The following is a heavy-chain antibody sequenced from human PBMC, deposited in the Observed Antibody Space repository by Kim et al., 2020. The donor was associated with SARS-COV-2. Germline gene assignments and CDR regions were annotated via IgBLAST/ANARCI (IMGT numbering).Heavy chain of an antibody. D-gene: IGHD5-18*01. CDR1: GFTFSSYW. V-gene: IGHV3-74*01. J-gene: IGHJ4*02. Sequence: GGSLRLSCAASGFTFSSYWMHWVRQAPGKGLVWVSRINSDGSSTSYADSVKGRFTISRDNAKNTLYLQMNSLRAEDTAVYYCARGLTAMVYPPTSPLTPVYWGQGTLVTVSS. CDR2: INSDGSST. CDR3: ARGLTAMVYPPTSPLTPVY.